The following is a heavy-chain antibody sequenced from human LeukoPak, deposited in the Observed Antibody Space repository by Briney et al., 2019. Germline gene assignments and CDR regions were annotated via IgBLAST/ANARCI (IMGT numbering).Heavy chain of an antibody. CDR1: GYTFTGYY. D-gene: IGHD5-18*01. CDR3: ARDPFEYSYGSGDY. CDR2: INPHSGGT. Sequence: ASVKVSCKASGYTFTGYYMHWVRQAPGQGLEWMGWINPHSGGTNYAQKFQGRVTMTRDTSISTAYMELSRLRSDDTAVYYCARDPFEYSYGSGDYWGQGTLVTVSS. J-gene: IGHJ4*02. V-gene: IGHV1-2*02.